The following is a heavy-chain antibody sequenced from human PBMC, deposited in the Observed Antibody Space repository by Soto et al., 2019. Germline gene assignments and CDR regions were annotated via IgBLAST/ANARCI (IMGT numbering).Heavy chain of an antibody. D-gene: IGHD6-19*01. CDR1: RYTFTGYY. Sequence: ASVRVSCMASRYTFTGYYILWMRQAPGQELEWMVWVNPNSGGTNYAQKCQGTGTMTRATSIRTGYMQLSRMSSEATAVYYCARVQSVSSSGWPPRPRYYFDYWGQGTLVTVSS. J-gene: IGHJ4*02. CDR3: ARVQSVSSSGWPPRPRYYFDY. CDR2: VNPNSGGT. V-gene: IGHV1-2*02.